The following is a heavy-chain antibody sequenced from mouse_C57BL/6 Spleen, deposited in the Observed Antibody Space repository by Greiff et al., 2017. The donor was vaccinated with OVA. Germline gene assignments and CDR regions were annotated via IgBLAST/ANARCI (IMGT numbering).Heavy chain of an antibody. J-gene: IGHJ3*01. D-gene: IGHD2-4*01. CDR1: GYSFTDYY. CDR2: INPNYGTT. V-gene: IGHV1-39*01. CDR3: ARYDYDGGPFAY. Sequence: EVQLQQSGPELVKPVASVKISCKASGYSFTDYYLPWLQPSNGKCLEWIGVINPNYGTTSYNQKFKGKATLTVDQSSSTAYMQLNSLTSEDSAVYYCARYDYDGGPFAYWGQGTLVTVSA.